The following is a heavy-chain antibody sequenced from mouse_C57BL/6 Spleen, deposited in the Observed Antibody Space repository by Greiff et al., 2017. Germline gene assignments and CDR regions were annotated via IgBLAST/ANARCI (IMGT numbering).Heavy chain of an antibody. Sequence: QVELQQSGPELVKPGASVKISCKASGYAFSSSWMNWVKQRPGKGLEWIGRLYPGDGDTNDNGKFKGKATLTADKSASTAYMQRSSLTSEDSAVYIGARQTLIYDGYDARDYWGQGTLVTVAS. CDR3: ARQTLIYDGYDARDY. CDR1: GYAFSSSW. V-gene: IGHV1-82*01. D-gene: IGHD2-3*01. J-gene: IGHJ4*01. CDR2: LYPGDGDT.